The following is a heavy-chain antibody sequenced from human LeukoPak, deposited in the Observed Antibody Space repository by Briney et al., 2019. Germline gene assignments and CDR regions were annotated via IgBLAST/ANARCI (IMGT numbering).Heavy chain of an antibody. CDR2: IYYSGST. Sequence: GSLRLSCGASGFTFRSYAMSWIRQPPGKGLEWIGYIYYSGSTNYNPSLKSRVTISVDTSKNQFSLKLSSVTAADTAVYYCARAMIGSSWYLDYWGQGTLVTVSS. D-gene: IGHD6-13*01. V-gene: IGHV4-59*01. CDR1: GFTFRSYA. CDR3: ARAMIGSSWYLDY. J-gene: IGHJ4*02.